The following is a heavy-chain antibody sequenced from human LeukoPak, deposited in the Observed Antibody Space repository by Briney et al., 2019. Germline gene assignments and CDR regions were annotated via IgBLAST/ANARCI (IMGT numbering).Heavy chain of an antibody. V-gene: IGHV4-4*07. D-gene: IGHD3-10*02. Sequence: SAPLSLTCTVSGGSISSYYWSWIRPPAGKGLEWIGRIYTSGSTNYNPSLKSRVTMSVDTSKNQFSLKLSSVTAADTAVYYCARMTVREFHYWGQGTLVTVSS. CDR1: GGSISSYY. J-gene: IGHJ4*02. CDR3: ARMTVREFHY. CDR2: IYTSGST.